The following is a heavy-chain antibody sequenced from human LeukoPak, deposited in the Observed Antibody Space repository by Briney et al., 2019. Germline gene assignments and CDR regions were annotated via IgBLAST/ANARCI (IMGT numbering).Heavy chain of an antibody. CDR1: GFTFSRYS. V-gene: IGHV3-21*01. CDR3: ARVYGDYALDF. Sequence: GWSLRLSCAASGFTFSRYSMNWVRQAPGKGLEWVSSISSSSTYIDYADSVKGRFTISRHNARNSLYLQMNSLRAEDTAVYYCARVYGDYALDFWGQGTLVTVSS. J-gene: IGHJ4*02. CDR2: ISSSSTYI. D-gene: IGHD4-17*01.